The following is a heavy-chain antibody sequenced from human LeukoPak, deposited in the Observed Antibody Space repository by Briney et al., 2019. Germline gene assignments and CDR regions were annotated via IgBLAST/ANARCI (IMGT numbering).Heavy chain of an antibody. CDR2: IYYSGST. CDR3: ARDCGGDCPHFDY. J-gene: IGHJ4*02. Sequence: SETLSLTCTVSGGSISSGGYYWSWIRQHPGKALEWIGYIYYSGSTYYNPSLKSRVTISVDTSKNQFSLKLSSVTAADTAVYYCARDCGGDCPHFDYWGQGTLVTVSS. D-gene: IGHD2-21*02. V-gene: IGHV4-31*03. CDR1: GGSISSGGYY.